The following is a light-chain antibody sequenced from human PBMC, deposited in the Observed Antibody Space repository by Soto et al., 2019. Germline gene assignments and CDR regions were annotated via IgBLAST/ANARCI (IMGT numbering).Light chain of an antibody. J-gene: IGKJ4*01. Sequence: EIVLTQSPATLSLSPGERATLSCRASQSVSFYLAWYQQKPGQAPRLLIYDASNRATAIPARFSGSGSGTDFTLTISSLEPEDFAVYYCQQRRNWPPLTFGGGTKVEIK. CDR3: QQRRNWPPLT. CDR1: QSVSFY. V-gene: IGKV3-11*01. CDR2: DAS.